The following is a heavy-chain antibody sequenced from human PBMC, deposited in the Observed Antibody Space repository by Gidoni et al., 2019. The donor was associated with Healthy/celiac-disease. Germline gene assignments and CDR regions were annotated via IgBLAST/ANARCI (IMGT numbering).Heavy chain of an antibody. J-gene: IGHJ6*02. CDR1: GYTFTSSG. V-gene: IGHV1-18*01. Sequence: QVQLVQSGAEVKKPGASVKVSCKASGYTFTSSGISWVRQAPGQVLEWMGWISAYNGNTNYAQKLQGRVTMTTDTSTSTAYMELRSLRSDDTAVYYCARVLKSAAAGPHYYYGMDVWGQGTTVTVSS. CDR3: ARVLKSAAAGPHYYYGMDV. CDR2: ISAYNGNT. D-gene: IGHD6-13*01.